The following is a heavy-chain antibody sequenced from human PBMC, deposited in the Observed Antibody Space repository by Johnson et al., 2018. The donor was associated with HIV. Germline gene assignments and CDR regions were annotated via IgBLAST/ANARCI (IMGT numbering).Heavy chain of an antibody. Sequence: VQLVESGGGLVQPGGSLSLSCTAPGVTFSSYAMSWVSQAPGKGLEWVAGISGSGGSTYYADSVKGRFTISRDNSKNTLYLQMNSLRAEDTAVYYCAKHNGLDSSWPFDAFDIWGQGTMVTVSS. V-gene: IGHV3-23*04. CDR3: AKHNGLDSSWPFDAFDI. D-gene: IGHD6-13*01. CDR2: ISGSGGST. J-gene: IGHJ3*02. CDR1: GVTFSSYA.